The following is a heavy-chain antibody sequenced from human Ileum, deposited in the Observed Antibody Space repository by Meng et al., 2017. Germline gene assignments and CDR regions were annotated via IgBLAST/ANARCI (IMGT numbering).Heavy chain of an antibody. Sequence: QLQLQESGPGLVKPSETLSRMCTVSGGSISSSSHCCDWIRQPPGKGLEWIGSTCYSGNTNYNPSLKSRVSMSVDTSKKQISLKLNSVTAADTAVYYCARRTGEVDLLDYWGQGTLVTVSS. V-gene: IGHV4-39*01. D-gene: IGHD7-27*01. J-gene: IGHJ4*02. CDR1: GGSISSSSHC. CDR3: ARRTGEVDLLDY. CDR2: TCYSGNT.